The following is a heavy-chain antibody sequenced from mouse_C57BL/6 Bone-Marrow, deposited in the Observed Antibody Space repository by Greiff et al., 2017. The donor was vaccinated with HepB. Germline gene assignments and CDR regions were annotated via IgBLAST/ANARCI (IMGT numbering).Heavy chain of an antibody. CDR1: GYTFTSYW. Sequence: LKQPGAELVMPGASVKLSCKASGYTFTSYWMHWVKQRPGQGLEWIGEIDPSDSYTNYNQKFKGKSTLTVDKSSSTAYMQLSSLTSEDSAVYYCARSSYYSFAYWGQGTLVTVSA. CDR2: IDPSDSYT. J-gene: IGHJ3*01. CDR3: ARSSYYSFAY. V-gene: IGHV1-69*01. D-gene: IGHD2-10*01.